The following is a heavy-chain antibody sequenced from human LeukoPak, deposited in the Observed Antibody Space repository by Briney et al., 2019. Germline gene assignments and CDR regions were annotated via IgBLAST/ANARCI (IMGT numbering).Heavy chain of an antibody. J-gene: IGHJ6*03. CDR1: GYTFTSYG. CDR3: ARAPDYYDSSGYYYLYYYYYMDV. V-gene: IGHV1-18*01. D-gene: IGHD3-22*01. Sequence: ASVTVSCKASGYTFTSYGMSWVRQAPGQGLEWMGWISAYNGNTNYAQKLQGRVTMTTDTSTSTAYMELRSLRSDDTAVYYCARAPDYYDSSGYYYLYYYYYMDVWGKGTTVTVSS. CDR2: ISAYNGNT.